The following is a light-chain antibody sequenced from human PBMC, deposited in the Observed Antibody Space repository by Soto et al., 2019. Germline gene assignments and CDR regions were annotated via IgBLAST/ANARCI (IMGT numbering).Light chain of an antibody. CDR1: PNCRNNY. CDR3: QQYGNSPQIT. J-gene: IGKJ5*01. Sequence: EIVMTQSSATLSVSPGERATLSWGGSPNCRNNYLVWYQQKPGQAPRRLIYGESSRATGIPDRFSGSGCGTDFSLTISRLEPEDFAVYFCQQYGNSPQITFGQGTRLEIK. V-gene: IGKV3-20*01. CDR2: GES.